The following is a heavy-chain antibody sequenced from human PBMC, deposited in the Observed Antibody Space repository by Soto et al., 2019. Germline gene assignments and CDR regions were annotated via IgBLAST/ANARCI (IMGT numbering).Heavy chain of an antibody. D-gene: IGHD6-13*01. J-gene: IGHJ4*02. CDR2: IYYSGST. CDR1: GGSISSGGYY. Sequence: NHSEIMSLTCTVSGGSISSGGYYWSWIRQHPGKGLEWIGYIYYSGSTYYNPSLKSRVTISVDTSKNQFSLKLSSVTAADTAVYYCARSPKSSSWPFDYWGQGTLVTVSS. V-gene: IGHV4-31*03. CDR3: ARSPKSSSWPFDY.